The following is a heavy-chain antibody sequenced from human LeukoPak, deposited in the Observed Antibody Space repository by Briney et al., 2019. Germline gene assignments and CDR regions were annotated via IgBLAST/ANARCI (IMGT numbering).Heavy chain of an antibody. CDR2: ISGSGGGT. D-gene: IGHD3-22*01. Sequence: GGSLRLSCAASGFIFSSYAMNWVRHAPGKGLEWVSGISGSGGGTYYADSVKGRFTISRGNSKNTLYLQMNSLRAEDAAVYYCAKGRGGYYDVADYYGMDVWGQGTTVTVSS. V-gene: IGHV3-23*01. CDR1: GFIFSSYA. J-gene: IGHJ6*02. CDR3: AKGRGGYYDVADYYGMDV.